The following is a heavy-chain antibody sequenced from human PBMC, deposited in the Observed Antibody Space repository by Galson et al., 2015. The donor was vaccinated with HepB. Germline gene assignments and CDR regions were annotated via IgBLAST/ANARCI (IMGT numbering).Heavy chain of an antibody. J-gene: IGHJ6*03. CDR3: ARETRDCSSTSCYYYYYMDV. V-gene: IGHV4-4*07. CDR1: GGSISSYY. D-gene: IGHD2-2*01. CDR2: IYTSGST. Sequence: SETLSLTCTVSGGSISSYYWSWIRQPAGKGLEWIGRIYTSGSTNYNPSLKSRVTMSVDTSKNQFSLKLSSVTAADTAVYYCARETRDCSSTSCYYYYYMDVWGKGTTVTVSS.